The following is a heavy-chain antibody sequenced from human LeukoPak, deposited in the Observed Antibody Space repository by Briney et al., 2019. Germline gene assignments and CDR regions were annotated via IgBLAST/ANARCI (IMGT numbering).Heavy chain of an antibody. CDR1: GFTFSSYE. Sequence: GGSLRLSCAASGFTFSSYEMNWVRQAPGKGLEWASYISSSGTTIYYADSVKGRFTISRDNAKNSLYLQMNSLRAEDTAVYYCARGGIVKGLDYWGQGTLVTVSS. CDR2: ISSSGTTI. J-gene: IGHJ4*02. D-gene: IGHD2/OR15-2a*01. CDR3: ARGGIVKGLDY. V-gene: IGHV3-48*03.